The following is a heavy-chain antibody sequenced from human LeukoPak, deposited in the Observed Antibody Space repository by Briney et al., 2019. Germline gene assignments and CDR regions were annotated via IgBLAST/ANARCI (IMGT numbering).Heavy chain of an antibody. CDR1: GGSISSYY. V-gene: IGHV4-59*01. CDR2: IYYSGST. J-gene: IGHJ4*02. D-gene: IGHD4-17*01. Sequence: PSETLSLTCTVSGGSISSYYWSWIRQPPGKGLEWIGYIYYSGSTNYNPSLKSRVTISVDTSKSQFSLKLSSVTAADTAVYYCARGGDYVPFDYWGQGTLVTVSS. CDR3: ARGGDYVPFDY.